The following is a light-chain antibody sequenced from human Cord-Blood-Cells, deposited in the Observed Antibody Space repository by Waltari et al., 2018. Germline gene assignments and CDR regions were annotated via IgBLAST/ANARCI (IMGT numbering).Light chain of an antibody. CDR1: SSDVGSYNL. CDR2: EGS. Sequence: SALTQPASVSGSPGQSITISCTGTSSDVGSYNLVSWYQPHPGKAPKLMIYEGSKRPAGVSNRFSGSKSGNTASLTISGLQAEDEADYYCCSYAGSSTYVFGTGTKVTVL. CDR3: CSYAGSSTYV. J-gene: IGLJ1*01. V-gene: IGLV2-23*01.